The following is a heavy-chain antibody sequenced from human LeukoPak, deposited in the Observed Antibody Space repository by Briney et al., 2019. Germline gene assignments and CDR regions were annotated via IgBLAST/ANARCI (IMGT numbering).Heavy chain of an antibody. D-gene: IGHD1-1*01. CDR1: GGSISSSSYY. J-gene: IGHJ1*01. CDR3: VRHFKLDVESAEYFQH. CDR2: IYYSGST. V-gene: IGHV4-39*01. Sequence: SETLSLTCTVSGGSISSSSYYWGWIRQPPGKGLEWIGSIYYSGSTYYNPSLKSRVTISVDTSKNQFSLKLSSVTAADTAVYYCVRHFKLDVESAEYFQHWGQGTLVTVSS.